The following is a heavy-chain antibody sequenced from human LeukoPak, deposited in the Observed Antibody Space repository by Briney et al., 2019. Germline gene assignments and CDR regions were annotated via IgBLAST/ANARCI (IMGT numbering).Heavy chain of an antibody. CDR1: GFTFSSYE. Sequence: GGSLRLSCAASGFTFSSYEMNWVRQAPRKGLEWVGQIKAESDGATTDYAAPVKGRFTISRDDSKNTLFLEMNSLKTEDTALYYCTWSGLKIESWGQGTLVTVSS. CDR3: TWSGLKIES. D-gene: IGHD3-3*01. J-gene: IGHJ4*02. V-gene: IGHV3-15*01. CDR2: IKAESDGATT.